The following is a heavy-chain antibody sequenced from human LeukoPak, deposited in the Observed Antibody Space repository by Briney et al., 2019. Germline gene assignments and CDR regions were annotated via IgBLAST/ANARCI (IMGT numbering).Heavy chain of an antibody. CDR1: GGSISSYY. V-gene: IGHV4-59*08. CDR2: IYYSGST. CDR3: ARRHWDAFDI. J-gene: IGHJ3*02. D-gene: IGHD1-1*01. Sequence: PSETLSLTCTVSGGSISSYYWSWIRQPPGKGLEWIGYIYYSGSTNYNPSLKSRVTISVDTSKNQFSLKLSSVTAADTAVYYCARRHWDAFDIWGQGTMVTVSS.